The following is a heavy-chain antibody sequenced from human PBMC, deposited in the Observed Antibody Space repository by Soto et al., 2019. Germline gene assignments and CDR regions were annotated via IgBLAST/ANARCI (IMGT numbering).Heavy chain of an antibody. CDR2: IWSDEINK. Sequence: QVQLVESGGGVVQPGRSLRLSCAASGFTFSSSGMHWVRQAPGKGLEWVAVIWSDEINKHYADYVEGRFTISRENSKNPLYLQMNSLRAEDTAVYYCASYDGGGHYYYWGQGTLVIVSS. CDR1: GFTFSSSG. D-gene: IGHD3-22*01. J-gene: IGHJ4*02. CDR3: ASYDGGGHYYY. V-gene: IGHV3-33*03.